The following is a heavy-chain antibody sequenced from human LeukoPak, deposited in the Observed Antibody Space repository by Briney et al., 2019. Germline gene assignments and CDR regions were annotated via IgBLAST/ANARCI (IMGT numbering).Heavy chain of an antibody. CDR2: INPSGGST. CDR1: GYTFTSYY. CDR3: AREAYCGGDCYSEQGGNWFDP. J-gene: IGHJ5*02. Sequence: ASVKVSCKASGYTFTSYYMHWVRQAPGQGLEWMGIINPSGGSTSYAQKFQGRVTMTRDTSTSTVYMELSSLRSEDTAVYYCAREAYCGGDCYSEQGGNWFDPWGQGTLVTVSS. D-gene: IGHD2-21*02. V-gene: IGHV1-46*01.